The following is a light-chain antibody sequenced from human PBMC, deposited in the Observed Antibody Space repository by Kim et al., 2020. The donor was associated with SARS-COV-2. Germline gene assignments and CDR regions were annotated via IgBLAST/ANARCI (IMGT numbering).Light chain of an antibody. Sequence: DIQMTQSPSTLSASVGDRVTVTCRASQSISSSLAWYQQKPGKAPDLLIYAASTLERGVPSRFSGTGSGTEFTLTISSLQSDDLATYYCQQYSRYSTFGQGTKVDIK. CDR1: QSISSS. CDR3: QQYSRYST. J-gene: IGKJ1*01. V-gene: IGKV1-5*01. CDR2: AAS.